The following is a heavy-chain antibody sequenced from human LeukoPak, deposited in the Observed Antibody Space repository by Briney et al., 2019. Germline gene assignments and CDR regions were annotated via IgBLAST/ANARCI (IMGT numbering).Heavy chain of an antibody. D-gene: IGHD6-6*01. J-gene: IGHJ3*02. V-gene: IGHV3-30*18. CDR3: AKDLGIAARPVAFDI. CDR2: ISYDGSNK. CDR1: GFTFSSYG. Sequence: GGSLRLSCAASGFTFSSYGMHWVRRAPGKGLEWVAVISYDGSNKYYADSVKGRFTISRDNSKNTLYLQMNSLRAEDTAVYYCAKDLGIAARPVAFDIWGQGTMVTVSS.